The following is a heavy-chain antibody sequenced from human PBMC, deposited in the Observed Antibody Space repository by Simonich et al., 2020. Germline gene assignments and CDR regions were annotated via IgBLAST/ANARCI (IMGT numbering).Heavy chain of an antibody. CDR2: IKPNRGGT. CDR1: GYTFTGYY. CDR3: ARYTFLGYCSSTSCYDAFDI. D-gene: IGHD2-2*01. V-gene: IGHV1-2*06. J-gene: IGHJ3*02. Sequence: QVQLVQSGAEVKKPGASVKVSCKASGYTFTGYYMHWVRHAPGKGIGGMRRIKPNRGGTNYAKKVQGRVTMTRDKSISTAYMELSRLRSDDTAVYYCARYTFLGYCSSTSCYDAFDIWGQGTMVTVSS.